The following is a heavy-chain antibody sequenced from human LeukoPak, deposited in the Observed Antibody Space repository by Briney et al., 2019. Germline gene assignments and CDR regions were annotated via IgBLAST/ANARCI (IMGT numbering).Heavy chain of an antibody. CDR3: AKDENYYGSGSSFDY. V-gene: IGHV3-23*01. D-gene: IGHD3-10*01. CDR1: GFTFSSYA. J-gene: IGHJ4*02. CDR2: ISGSGGST. Sequence: PGGSLRLSCAASGFTFSSYAMSWVRQAPGKGLEWVSAISGSGGSTYYADSVKGRFTISRDNSKNTLYLQMNSLRAEDTAVYYCAKDENYYGSGSSFDYWGQGTLVTVSS.